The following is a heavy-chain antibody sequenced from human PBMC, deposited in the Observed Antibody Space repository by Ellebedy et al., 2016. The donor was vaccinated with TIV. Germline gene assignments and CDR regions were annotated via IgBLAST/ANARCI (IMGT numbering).Heavy chain of an antibody. Sequence: GGSLRLSCAASGFTFSIYGMQWVRQAPGKGLEWVSVIYDGGRTSYADSVTGRFTISRDSSKNTLYLQMNSLRADDSALYFCAVSLTTPGAFDYWGQGMLVTVSS. CDR2: IYDGGRT. D-gene: IGHD1/OR15-1a*01. CDR1: GFTFSIYG. CDR3: AVSLTTPGAFDY. V-gene: IGHV3-NL1*01. J-gene: IGHJ4*02.